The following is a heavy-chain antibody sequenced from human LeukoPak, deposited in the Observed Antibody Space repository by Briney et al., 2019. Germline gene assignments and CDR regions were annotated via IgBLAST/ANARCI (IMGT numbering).Heavy chain of an antibody. D-gene: IGHD6-13*01. V-gene: IGHV3-23*01. J-gene: IGHJ4*02. CDR3: AKMAGGVYSSSWYLDY. CDR1: GFTFSSYA. Sequence: GGSLRLSCEASGFTFSSYAMSWVRQAPGKGLEWVSTMTGSGGSTSYAASVKGRFTISRDNSKNTLYLQMNSLRAEDTAVYYCAKMAGGVYSSSWYLDYWGQGTLVTVSS. CDR2: MTGSGGST.